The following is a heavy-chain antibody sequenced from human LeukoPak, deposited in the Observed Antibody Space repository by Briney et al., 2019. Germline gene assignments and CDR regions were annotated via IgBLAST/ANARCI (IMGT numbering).Heavy chain of an antibody. CDR2: IRYDESNK. V-gene: IGHV3-30*02. CDR3: ATMQWLEGVDWFDP. J-gene: IGHJ5*02. D-gene: IGHD6-19*01. Sequence: GGSLRLPCAASGFIFSNYGMHWVRQAPGKGLEWVAFIRYDESNKFYADSVKGRFTISRDNSKNILFLQMNSLRAEDTAVYYCATMQWLEGVDWFDPWGQGTLVTVSS. CDR1: GFIFSNYG.